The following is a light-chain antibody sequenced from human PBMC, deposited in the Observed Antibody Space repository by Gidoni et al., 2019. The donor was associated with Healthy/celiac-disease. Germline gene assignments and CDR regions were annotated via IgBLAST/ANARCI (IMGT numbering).Light chain of an antibody. CDR2: SAS. CDR3: QKDNSAPQT. J-gene: IGKJ1*01. V-gene: IGKV1-27*01. Sequence: DIQMTQSPSSLSASVGDRVTITCRASQVISNYLAWYQQKPGKVPQVLIYSASTFQSGVPTRFRGSGSGTDFTLTIRSRKPEEVATYNSQKDNSAPQTFGQGTKVEIK. CDR1: QVISNY.